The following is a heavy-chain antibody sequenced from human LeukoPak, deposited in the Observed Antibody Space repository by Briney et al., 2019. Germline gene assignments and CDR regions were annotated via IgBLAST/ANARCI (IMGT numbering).Heavy chain of an antibody. D-gene: IGHD3-16*01. Sequence: GGSLRLSCTASGFTFADHGMTWVRQAPGKGLEWVSFIGSKAFDGTREYAASVKDRFTISRDNSKSVVYLQMNSLKAEDTAVYYCARVMITTDDGFDIWGQGTMVTVSS. CDR1: GFTFADHG. V-gene: IGHV3-49*04. J-gene: IGHJ3*02. CDR3: ARVMITTDDGFDI. CDR2: IGSKAFDGTR.